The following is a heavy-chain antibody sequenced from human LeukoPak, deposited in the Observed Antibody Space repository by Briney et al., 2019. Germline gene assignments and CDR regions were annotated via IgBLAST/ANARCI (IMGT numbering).Heavy chain of an antibody. CDR2: MSPKSGNT. Sequence: ASVKVSCKTSGYTFINYDINWVRQAAGQGLEWVGWMSPKSGNTGYAPKFQGRVTMTRTTSINTAYLELSSLRSEDTAVYYCARGPLFEFDYWGQGTPVTVSS. CDR3: ARGPLFEFDY. D-gene: IGHD3-3*01. V-gene: IGHV1-8*01. CDR1: GYTFINYD. J-gene: IGHJ4*02.